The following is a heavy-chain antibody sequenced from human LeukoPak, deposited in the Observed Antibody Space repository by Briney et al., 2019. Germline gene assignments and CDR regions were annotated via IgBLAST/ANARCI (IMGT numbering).Heavy chain of an antibody. V-gene: IGHV4-59*08. Sequence: SETLSLTCTVSGGSISSYYWSWLRQPPGKGLEWIGYISHSGSTKYNASLESRVTISSDTSMHQFSLKLTSVTATDTAMYYCVRHGYNNYDDAFDIWGQGTMVTVSS. D-gene: IGHD4-4*01. CDR3: VRHGYNNYDDAFDI. CDR1: GGSISSYY. CDR2: ISHSGST. J-gene: IGHJ3*02.